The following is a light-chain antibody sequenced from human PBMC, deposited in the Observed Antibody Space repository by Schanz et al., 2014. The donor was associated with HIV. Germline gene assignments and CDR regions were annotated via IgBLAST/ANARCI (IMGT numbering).Light chain of an antibody. Sequence: DIVLTQSPDSLAVSLGERATINCKSSQTISYTSNNQNYLAWYQQKPGQPPKLLIYWASIRESGVPDRFSGSGSGTDFTLTISSLQADDVAVYYCQQYHSIPRTFGQGTKVEIK. CDR3: QQYHSIPRT. J-gene: IGKJ1*01. CDR2: WAS. V-gene: IGKV4-1*01. CDR1: QTISYTSNNQNY.